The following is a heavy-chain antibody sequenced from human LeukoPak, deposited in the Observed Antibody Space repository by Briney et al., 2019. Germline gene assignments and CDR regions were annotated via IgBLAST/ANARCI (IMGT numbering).Heavy chain of an antibody. D-gene: IGHD1-1*01. V-gene: IGHV4-4*09. CDR1: GGSFDSKY. CDR2: IYTSGST. J-gene: IGHJ6*03. Sequence: KPSETLSLTCSVSGGSFDSKYWSWIRQPPGKGLEWIGYIYTSGSTNFNPSLRSRVAMSIETSKNQFALSVYSVTAADTAVYFCANDIRNVHYYMVVWGKGTTVIVSS. CDR3: ANDIRNVHYYMVV.